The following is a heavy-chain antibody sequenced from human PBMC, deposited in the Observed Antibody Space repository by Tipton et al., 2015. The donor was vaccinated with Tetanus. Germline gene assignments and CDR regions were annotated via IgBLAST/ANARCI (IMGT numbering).Heavy chain of an antibody. CDR3: ARESWNRDAFDI. CDR2: LYYTGST. V-gene: IGHV4-31*03. CDR1: GDSINTGGFY. J-gene: IGHJ3*02. D-gene: IGHD1-1*01. Sequence: TLSLTCTVSGDSINTGGFYWSWIRQLPGKGLEWIGYLYYTGSTFYNPSLQNRLTISVDTSKNQFSLRLSSVTAADTAVYYCARESWNRDAFDIWGQGTMVTVSS.